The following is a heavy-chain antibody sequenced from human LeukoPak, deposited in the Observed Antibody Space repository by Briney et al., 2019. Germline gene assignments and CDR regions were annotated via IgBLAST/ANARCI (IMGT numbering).Heavy chain of an antibody. Sequence: ASVKVSCKASGYTFTVYYMHWVRQAAGQGLEWVGWINPNSGGTNYAQKCQGRDTMTRDTSISTAYMELSRLRSDDTAVYYCARVTPSYHDAFDIWGQGTMVTVSS. J-gene: IGHJ3*02. CDR1: GYTFTVYY. CDR3: ARVTPSYHDAFDI. D-gene: IGHD1-26*01. CDR2: INPNSGGT. V-gene: IGHV1-2*02.